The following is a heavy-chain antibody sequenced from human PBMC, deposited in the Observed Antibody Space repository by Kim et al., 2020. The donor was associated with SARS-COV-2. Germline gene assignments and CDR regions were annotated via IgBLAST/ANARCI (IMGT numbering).Heavy chain of an antibody. CDR3: AREGGYEEFDY. CDR2: IYHSGST. Sequence: SETLSLTCAVSGGSISSGGYSWSWIRQPPGKGLEWIGYIYHSGSTYYNPSLKSRVTISVDRSKNQFSLKLSSVTAADTAVYYCAREGGYEEFDYWGQGTLVTVSS. V-gene: IGHV4-30-2*01. J-gene: IGHJ4*02. D-gene: IGHD5-12*01. CDR1: GGSISSGGYS.